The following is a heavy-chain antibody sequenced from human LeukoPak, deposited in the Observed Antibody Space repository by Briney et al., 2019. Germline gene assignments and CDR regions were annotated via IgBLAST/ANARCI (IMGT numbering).Heavy chain of an antibody. CDR3: AGDLMLPVAY. J-gene: IGHJ4*02. Sequence: GGSLRLSCAASGLTFISYTMNWVRQAPGKGLEWVSSISSSSSYIYYADSVKGRFTISRDNAKNSLFLQMNSLRAEDTAVYYCAGDLMLPVAYWGQGTLVTVSS. V-gene: IGHV3-21*01. CDR2: ISSSSSYI. CDR1: GLTFISYT. D-gene: IGHD2-8*01.